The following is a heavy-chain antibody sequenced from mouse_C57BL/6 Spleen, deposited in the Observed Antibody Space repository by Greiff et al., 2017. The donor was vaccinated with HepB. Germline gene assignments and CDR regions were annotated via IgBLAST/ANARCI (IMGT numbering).Heavy chain of an antibody. J-gene: IGHJ4*01. CDR1: GFTFSDYG. CDR2: ISSGSSTI. D-gene: IGHD2-4*01. V-gene: IGHV5-17*01. CDR3: ARSYDYDGAMDY. Sequence: EVKLMESGGGLVKPGGSLKLSCAASGFTFSDYGMHWVRQAPEKGLEWVAYISSGSSTIYYADTVKGRFTISRDNAKNTLFLQMTSLRSEDTAMYYCARSYDYDGAMDYWGQGTSVTVSS.